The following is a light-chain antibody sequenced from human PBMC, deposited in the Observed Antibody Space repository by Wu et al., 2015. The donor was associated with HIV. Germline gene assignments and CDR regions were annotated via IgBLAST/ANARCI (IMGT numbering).Light chain of an antibody. J-gene: IGKJ5*01. CDR2: GSS. CDR1: QSLNSNY. Sequence: EVVLTQSPGTLSLSPGDSATLSCRASQSLNSNYLAWYQQKPGQAPRLVIYGSSSRATGIPDRFSGSGSGTDFTLTITRLEPEDSAIYYCLQQYKWPLTFGQGTRLEIK. V-gene: IGKV3-20*01. CDR3: LQQYKWPLT.